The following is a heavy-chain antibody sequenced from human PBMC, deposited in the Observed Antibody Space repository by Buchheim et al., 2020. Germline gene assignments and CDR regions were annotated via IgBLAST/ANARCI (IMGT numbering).Heavy chain of an antibody. V-gene: IGHV3-30*03. CDR3: ATKGGYSYGDDAFDI. CDR1: GFTFSSYA. J-gene: IGHJ3*02. D-gene: IGHD5-18*01. Sequence: VQLVESGGGLVQPGGSLRLSCAASGFTFSSYAMSWVRQAPGKGLEWVAVISFDGTKKYYGDSVKGRVTISRDNSKNTLYLQMNSLGVEDTALYYCATKGGYSYGDDAFDIWGQGT. CDR2: ISFDGTKK.